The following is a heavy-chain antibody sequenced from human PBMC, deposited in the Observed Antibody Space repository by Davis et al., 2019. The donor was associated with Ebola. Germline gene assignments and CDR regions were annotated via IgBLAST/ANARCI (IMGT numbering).Heavy chain of an antibody. CDR2: ISGDGGST. CDR1: GFTFDDYA. CDR3: AKDMGYCSSTSCFFYYYYGMDV. V-gene: IGHV3-43*02. J-gene: IGHJ6*02. Sequence: GGSLRLSCAASGFTFDDYAMHWLRHAPGKGLEWVSLISGDGGSTYYAASVKGRFTISRDNSKNSLYLQMNSLRTEDTALYYCAKDMGYCSSTSCFFYYYYGMDVWGQGTTVTVSS. D-gene: IGHD2-2*01.